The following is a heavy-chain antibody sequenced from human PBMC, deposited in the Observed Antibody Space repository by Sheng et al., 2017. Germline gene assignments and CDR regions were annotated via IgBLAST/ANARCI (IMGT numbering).Heavy chain of an antibody. J-gene: IGHJ6*03. Sequence: QVQMKESGPGLVKPSETLSLTCTVTGDSISSHYWSWIRQPAGKELEWIGRIYSTGATNYNPSLKSRVTMSMDTSKNLFFLELRSVTAADTASYFCARDVEVATVLPSQLINFYYYMDVWGKGTTVTVS. D-gene: IGHD2-15*01. V-gene: IGHV4-4*07. CDR1: GDSISSHY. CDR2: IYSTGAT. CDR3: ARDVEVATVLPSQLINFYYYMDV.